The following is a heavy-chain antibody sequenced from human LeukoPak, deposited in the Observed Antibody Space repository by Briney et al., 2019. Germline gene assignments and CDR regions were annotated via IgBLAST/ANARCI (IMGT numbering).Heavy chain of an antibody. V-gene: IGHV4-59*01. D-gene: IGHD3-22*01. CDR1: GGSISIYY. CDR3: ARDNHYYDSSGYYSDAFDI. Sequence: PSETLSLTCTVSGGSISIYYWSWLRQPPGKGVEWIGYIYYSRSTNYNPSLKSRVTISVDTSKNQFSLKLSSVTAADTAVDYCARDNHYYDSSGYYSDAFDIWGQGTMVTVSS. CDR2: IYYSRST. J-gene: IGHJ3*02.